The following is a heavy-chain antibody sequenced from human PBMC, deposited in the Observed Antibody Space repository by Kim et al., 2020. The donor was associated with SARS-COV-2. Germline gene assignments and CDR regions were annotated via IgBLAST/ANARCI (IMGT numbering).Heavy chain of an antibody. Sequence: SVKVSCKASGGTFSSYAISWVRQAPGQGLEWMGGIIPIFGTANYAQKFQGRVTITADESTSTAYMELSSLRSEDTAVYYCARGGREQRGGFGAFDIWGQGTMVTVSS. V-gene: IGHV1-69*13. D-gene: IGHD6-25*01. CDR3: ARGGREQRGGFGAFDI. CDR1: GGTFSSYA. J-gene: IGHJ3*02. CDR2: IIPIFGTA.